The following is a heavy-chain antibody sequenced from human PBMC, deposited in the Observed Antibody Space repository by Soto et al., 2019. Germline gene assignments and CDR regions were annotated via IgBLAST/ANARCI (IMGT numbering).Heavy chain of an antibody. Sequence: QVQLVQSGAEVKKPGASVKVSCKASGYTFTSYAMHWVRQAPGQRLEWMGWINAGNGNTKYSQKFQGRVTITRDTSASTAYMELSSLRSEDTAVYYCARDPSSGWAQTPWDYWGQGTLVTVSS. J-gene: IGHJ4*02. D-gene: IGHD6-19*01. CDR1: GYTFTSYA. CDR2: INAGNGNT. CDR3: ARDPSSGWAQTPWDY. V-gene: IGHV1-3*01.